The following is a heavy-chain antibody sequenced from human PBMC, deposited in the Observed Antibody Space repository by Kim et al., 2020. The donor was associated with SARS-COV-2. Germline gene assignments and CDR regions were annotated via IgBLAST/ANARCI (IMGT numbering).Heavy chain of an antibody. CDR3: TTRRLTNRRVLNQD. Sequence: YPASVKGRFTIARDDSENTAYLQMNNLTTEDTALYYCTTRRLTNRRVLNQDWGRGTLVTVSS. D-gene: IGHD1-1*01. J-gene: IGHJ4*02. V-gene: IGHV3-73*01.